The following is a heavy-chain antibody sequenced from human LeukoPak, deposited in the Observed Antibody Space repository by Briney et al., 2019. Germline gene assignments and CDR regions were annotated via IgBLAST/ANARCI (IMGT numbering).Heavy chain of an antibody. J-gene: IGHJ4*02. CDR2: ISTKNGYT. D-gene: IGHD2/OR15-2a*01. Sequence: EASVKVSCKASGYTFTSYDINWVRQAPGQGLEWLGWISTKNGYTEYAQKFQGRVAMTTDTSTNTAYIELRSLRSDDTAVIYCARASIDYFPIDYWGQGTLVTVSS. V-gene: IGHV1-18*01. CDR3: ARASIDYFPIDY. CDR1: GYTFTSYD.